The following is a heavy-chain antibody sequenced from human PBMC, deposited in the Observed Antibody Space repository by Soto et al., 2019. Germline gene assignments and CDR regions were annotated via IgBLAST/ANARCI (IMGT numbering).Heavy chain of an antibody. CDR2: IYYSGST. J-gene: IGHJ2*01. V-gene: IGHV4-39*01. CDR3: ARLLYSNYWYFDL. CDR1: GGSISSSSYY. D-gene: IGHD3-3*01. Sequence: QLQLQESGPGLVKPSETLSLTCTVSGGSISSSSYYWGWIRQPPGKGLEWIGSIYYSGSTYYNPSLKSRVTISVDTSKNQFSLKLSSVTAADTAVYYCARLLYSNYWYFDLWGRGTLVTVSS.